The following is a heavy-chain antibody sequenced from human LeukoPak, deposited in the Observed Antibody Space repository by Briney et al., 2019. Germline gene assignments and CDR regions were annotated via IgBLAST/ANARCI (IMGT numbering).Heavy chain of an antibody. D-gene: IGHD3-16*02. CDR3: ARDRNDYDYVWGSYRPPHDAFDI. Sequence: ASVKVSCKASGYTFTSYGISWVRQAPGQGLEWMGWISAYNGNTNYAQKLQGRVTMTTDTSTSTAYMELRSLRSDDTAVYYCARDRNDYDYVWGSYRPPHDAFDIWGQGTMVTVSS. CDR2: ISAYNGNT. V-gene: IGHV1-18*01. J-gene: IGHJ3*02. CDR1: GYTFTSYG.